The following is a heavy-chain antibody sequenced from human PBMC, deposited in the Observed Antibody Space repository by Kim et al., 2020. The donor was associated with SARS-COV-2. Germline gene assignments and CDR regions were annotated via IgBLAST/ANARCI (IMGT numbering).Heavy chain of an antibody. CDR3: ARGRRITMIVVVINYYYYYMDV. CDR2: MNPNSGNT. D-gene: IGHD3-22*01. V-gene: IGHV1-8*01. Sequence: ASVKVSCKASGYTFTSYDINWVRQATGQGLEWMGWMNPNSGNTGYAQKFQGRVTMTRNTSISTAYMELSSLRSEDTAVYYCARGRRITMIVVVINYYYYYMDVWGKGTTVTVSS. J-gene: IGHJ6*03. CDR1: GYTFTSYD.